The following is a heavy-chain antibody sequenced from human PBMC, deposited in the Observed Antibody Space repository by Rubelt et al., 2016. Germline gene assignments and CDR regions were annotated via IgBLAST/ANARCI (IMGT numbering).Heavy chain of an antibody. CDR3: ARDPLPVRGVIMTPTH. CDR1: GYTFTSYG. Sequence: QVQLVQSGAEVKKPGASVKVSCKASGYTFTSYGISWVRQAPGQGLEWMGWISAYNGNTNYAQKLQGSVTLTTDTSTSTAYMELRSLGSDDTAVYYCARDPLPVRGVIMTPTHWGQGPLVTASS. CDR2: ISAYNGNT. J-gene: IGHJ4*02. V-gene: IGHV1-18*01. D-gene: IGHD3-10*01.